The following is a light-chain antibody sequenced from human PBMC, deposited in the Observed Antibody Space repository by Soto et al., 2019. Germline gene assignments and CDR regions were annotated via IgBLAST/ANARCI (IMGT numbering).Light chain of an antibody. CDR2: AAR. CDR3: QQSHSTPYY. V-gene: IGKV1-39*01. J-gene: IGKJ2*01. Sequence: DIQLTQSPSSLSPSVGDRITLSCRASQSISRNLNWYQQMPGKAPSLLIYAARDLQSGVPGRFSGSGSGTEFNLTISSLQPEDLATYYCQQSHSTPYYFGQGTKLEI. CDR1: QSISRN.